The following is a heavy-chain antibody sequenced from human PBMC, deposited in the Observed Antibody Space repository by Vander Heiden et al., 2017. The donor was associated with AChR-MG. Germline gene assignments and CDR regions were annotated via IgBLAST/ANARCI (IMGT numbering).Heavy chain of an antibody. V-gene: IGHV3-7*01. CDR3: ARRRVVVAATAYNWFDP. J-gene: IGHJ5*02. Sequence: EVQLVESGGGLVQPGGSLRLSCAASGFTFSSYWMSWVRQAPGKGLEWVANIKQDGSEKYYVDSVKGRFTISRDNAKNSLYLQMNSLRAEDTAVYYCARRRVVVAATAYNWFDPWGQGTLVTVSS. D-gene: IGHD2-15*01. CDR2: IKQDGSEK. CDR1: GFTFSSYW.